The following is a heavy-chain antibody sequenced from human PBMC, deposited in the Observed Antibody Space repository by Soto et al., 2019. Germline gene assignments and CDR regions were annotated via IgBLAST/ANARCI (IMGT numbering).Heavy chain of an antibody. D-gene: IGHD1-26*01. CDR1: GYTFTSYY. Sequence: QVQLVQSGAEVKKPGASVKVSCKASGYTFTSYYMHWVRQAPGQGLEWMGIINPSGGSTSYAQKVQGRGTMTRDTSTRTVYMELSSLSSEDTAVYYCAREAEWSLFDYWGQGTLVTVSS. CDR3: AREAEWSLFDY. V-gene: IGHV1-46*03. J-gene: IGHJ4*02. CDR2: INPSGGST.